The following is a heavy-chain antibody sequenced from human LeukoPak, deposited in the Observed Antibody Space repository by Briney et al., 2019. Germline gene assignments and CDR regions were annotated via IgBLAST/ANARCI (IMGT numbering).Heavy chain of an antibody. CDR1: GGSISSYY. J-gene: IGHJ4*02. V-gene: IGHV4-59*01. Sequence: SETLSLTCTVSGGSISSYYWSWIRQPPGKGLEWIGYIYYSGSTNYNPSLKSRVTISVDTSKNQFSLKLSSVTAADTAVYYCARGRPGYSSGWSFDYWGREPWSPSPQ. CDR3: ARGRPGYSSGWSFDY. CDR2: IYYSGST. D-gene: IGHD6-19*01.